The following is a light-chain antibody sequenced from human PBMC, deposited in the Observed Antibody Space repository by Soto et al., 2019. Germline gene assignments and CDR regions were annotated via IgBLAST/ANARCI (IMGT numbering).Light chain of an antibody. CDR1: QSVGNAY. J-gene: IGKJ1*01. V-gene: IGKV3-20*01. CDR2: AAS. Sequence: EIVLTQSPATLSLSPGERATLSCRASQSVGNAYLAWYQQKPGQAPRLLIYAASSRATGIPDRFSGSGSGTDFTLTISRLEPQDFAVYYCQQYGSSPPCTFGQGTKVEI. CDR3: QQYGSSPPCT.